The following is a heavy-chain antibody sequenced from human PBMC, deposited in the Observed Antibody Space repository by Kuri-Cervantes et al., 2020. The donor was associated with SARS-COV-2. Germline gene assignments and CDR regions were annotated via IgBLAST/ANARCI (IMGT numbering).Heavy chain of an antibody. J-gene: IGHJ6*03. D-gene: IGHD4/OR15-4a*01. V-gene: IGHV4-59*11. CDR2: IFPSAST. Sequence: GSLRLSCTVSGGSISGHSWIWIRQPPGKGLEWIGYIFPSASTNYNPSLESRVTISVDTSKNQFSLKLSSVTAADTAVYYCARDLPSDYTYYYYYMDVWGKGTTVTVSS. CDR1: GGSISGHS. CDR3: ARDLPSDYTYYYYYMDV.